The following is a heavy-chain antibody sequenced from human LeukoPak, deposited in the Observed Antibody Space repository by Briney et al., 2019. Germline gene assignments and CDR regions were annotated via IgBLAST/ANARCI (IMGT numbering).Heavy chain of an antibody. CDR1: GGSINGDNYY. CDR3: ARHSYRNYLGWFDP. J-gene: IGHJ5*02. V-gene: IGHV4-39*01. CDR2: IYYSGST. D-gene: IGHD4-11*01. Sequence: SETLSITCTVSGGSINGDNYYWGWIRQPPGKGLEWIGSIYYSGSTYYNPSLKIRVTMSVDTSNNQFSLMLNSVTAADTAVYYCARHSYRNYLGWFDPWGQGTLVTVSS.